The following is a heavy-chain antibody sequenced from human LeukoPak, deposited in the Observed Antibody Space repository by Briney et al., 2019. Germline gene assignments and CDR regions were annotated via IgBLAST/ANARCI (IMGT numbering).Heavy chain of an antibody. Sequence: PSETLSLTFSVSGASVSNHYCTWIRQPPGSRLEWIGYAYYSGSTNYNASLKSRVTISVDTSKNQFSLRLNSVTAADTAVYYCAISYGGYVLDSWGQGTLVIVSS. CDR3: AISYGGYVLDS. CDR2: AYYSGST. D-gene: IGHD5-12*01. CDR1: GASVSNHY. J-gene: IGHJ4*02. V-gene: IGHV4-59*02.